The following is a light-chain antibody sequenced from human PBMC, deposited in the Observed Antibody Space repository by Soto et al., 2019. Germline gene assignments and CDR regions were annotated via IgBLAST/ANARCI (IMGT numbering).Light chain of an antibody. Sequence: QPVLTQPPSVSGAPGQRVTISCTGSSSNIGAGYDVHWYQQLPGTAPKLLIYGNSNRPSGVPDRFSGSKSGTSASLAITGLQAGDEADYSCQSYDSSLSAVFGTGTKLTVL. CDR1: SSNIGAGYD. CDR2: GNS. V-gene: IGLV1-40*01. J-gene: IGLJ1*01. CDR3: QSYDSSLSAV.